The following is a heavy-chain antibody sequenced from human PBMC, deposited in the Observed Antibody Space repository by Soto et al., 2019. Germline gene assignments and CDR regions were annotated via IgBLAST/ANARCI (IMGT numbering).Heavy chain of an antibody. CDR3: ARDGDWSWHWFDP. CDR1: GYTFTSYA. J-gene: IGHJ5*02. CDR2: INAGNGNT. V-gene: IGHV1-3*01. Sequence: ASVKVSCKASGYTFTSYAMHWVRQAPGQRLEWMGWINAGNGNTKYSQKFQGRVTITRDTSESTAYMELSSLRSEDTAVYYCARDGDWSWHWFDPWGEGTLVTVSS. D-gene: IGHD2-21*02.